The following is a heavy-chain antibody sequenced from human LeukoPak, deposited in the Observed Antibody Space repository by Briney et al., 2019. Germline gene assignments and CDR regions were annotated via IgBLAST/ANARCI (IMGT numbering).Heavy chain of an antibody. D-gene: IGHD5-24*01. CDR2: IIPIFGTA. V-gene: IGHV1-69*05. CDR3: ARDVGDGYNFYWFDP. Sequence: ASVKVSCKASGGTFSSYAISWVRQAPGQGLEWMRGIIPIFGTANYAQKFQGRVTITTDESTSTAYMELSSLRSEDTAVYYCARDVGDGYNFYWFDPWGQGTLVTVSS. J-gene: IGHJ5*02. CDR1: GGTFSSYA.